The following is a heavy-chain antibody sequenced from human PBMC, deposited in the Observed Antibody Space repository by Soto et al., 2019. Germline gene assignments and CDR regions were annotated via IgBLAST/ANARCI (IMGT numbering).Heavy chain of an antibody. D-gene: IGHD5-18*01. CDR2: INAYNGNT. CDR3: ARTTYSYGWITIEY. V-gene: IGHV1-18*01. J-gene: IGHJ4*02. Sequence: QVQLVQSGAEVKKPGASVKVSCKASGYTFTSYGISWVRQAPGQGLEWMGWINAYNGNTYYAQKLQGRVTKTTDTSTSTAYRELRRRRSDDTAVYYCARTTYSYGWITIEYWGQGNVVTVSS. CDR1: GYTFTSYG.